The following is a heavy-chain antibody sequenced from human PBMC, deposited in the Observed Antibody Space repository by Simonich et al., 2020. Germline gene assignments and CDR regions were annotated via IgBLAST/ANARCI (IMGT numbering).Heavy chain of an antibody. CDR1: CGSISSSSYY. V-gene: IGHV4-39*01. CDR3: ARWAYSSSYFDY. Sequence: QLQLQESGPGLVKPSETLSLTCTFSCGSISSSSYYWGGLRQPPGKGLEWIGSIYYSGSTYDNPALKSRVTISVDTSKNQFSLKLSSVTAADTAVYYCARWAYSSSYFDYWGQGTLVTVSS. J-gene: IGHJ4*02. D-gene: IGHD6-6*01. CDR2: IYYSGST.